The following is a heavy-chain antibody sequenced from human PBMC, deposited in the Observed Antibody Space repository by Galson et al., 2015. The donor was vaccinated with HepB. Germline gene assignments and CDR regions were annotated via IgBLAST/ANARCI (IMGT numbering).Heavy chain of an antibody. Sequence: SLRLSCAASGFTVSSNYMSWVRQAPGKGLEWVSVIYSGSSTYYADSVKGRFTISRDNSKNTLYLQMNSLRAEDTAVYYCARARDYGGNPDYWGQGTLVTVSS. CDR1: GFTVSSNY. CDR3: ARARDYGGNPDY. D-gene: IGHD4-23*01. J-gene: IGHJ4*02. CDR2: IYSGSST. V-gene: IGHV3-53*01.